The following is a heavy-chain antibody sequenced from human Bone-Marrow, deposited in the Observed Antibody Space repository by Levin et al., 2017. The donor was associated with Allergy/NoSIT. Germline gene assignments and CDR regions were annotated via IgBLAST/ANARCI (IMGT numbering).Heavy chain of an antibody. CDR3: VRANYYALDV. Sequence: GLSLLLSFSSSGFPLGTSWMHWVRQAPGKGLVWVSRINGDGSTTTYADSVKGRFTISRDNAKNTLYLQMNSLRAEDTAVYYCVRANYYALDVWGQGTTVTVSS. V-gene: IGHV3-74*01. CDR1: GFPLGTSW. J-gene: IGHJ6*02. D-gene: IGHD2-8*01. CDR2: INGDGSTT.